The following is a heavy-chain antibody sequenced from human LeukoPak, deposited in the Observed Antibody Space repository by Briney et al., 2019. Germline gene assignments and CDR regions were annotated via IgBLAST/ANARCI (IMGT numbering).Heavy chain of an antibody. CDR2: INPSGGST. D-gene: IGHD6-13*01. J-gene: IGHJ6*02. Sequence: GASVKVSCKASGYTFTSYYMHWVRQAPGQGLEWMGIINPSGGSTSYAQKFQGRVTMTRDTSTSTVYMELSSLRSEDTAVYYCARDPPPPWYSSSWSTYLYYYYYGMDVWGQGTTVTVSS. CDR3: ARDPPPPWYSSSWSTYLYYYYYGMDV. CDR1: GYTFTSYY. V-gene: IGHV1-46*01.